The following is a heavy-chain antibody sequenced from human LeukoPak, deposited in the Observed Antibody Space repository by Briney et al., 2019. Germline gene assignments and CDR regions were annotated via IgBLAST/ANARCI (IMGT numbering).Heavy chain of an antibody. CDR2: ISAYNGNT. V-gene: IGHV1-18*04. CDR1: GYTFTSYG. D-gene: IGHD3-16*02. J-gene: IGHJ5*02. Sequence: ASVKVSCKASGYTFTSYGISWVRQAPGPRLEWMGWISAYNGNTNYAQKLQGRVTMTTDTSTSTAYMELRSLRSDDTAVYYCARDNKLDYVWGSYPRFDPWGQGTLVTVSS. CDR3: ARDNKLDYVWGSYPRFDP.